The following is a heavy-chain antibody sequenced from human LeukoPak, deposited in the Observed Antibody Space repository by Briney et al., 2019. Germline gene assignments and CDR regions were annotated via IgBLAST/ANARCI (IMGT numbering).Heavy chain of an antibody. CDR1: GFTFDDYA. D-gene: IGHD2-21*01. V-gene: IGHV3-30*02. Sequence: GGSLRLSCAASGFTFDDYAMHWVRQAPGKGLEWVAFIRYDGSNKYYADSVKGRFTISRDNSKNTLYPQMNSLRAEDTAVYYCAKGWVVIATTPLFDPWGQGTLVTVSS. CDR2: IRYDGSNK. J-gene: IGHJ5*02. CDR3: AKGWVVIATTPLFDP.